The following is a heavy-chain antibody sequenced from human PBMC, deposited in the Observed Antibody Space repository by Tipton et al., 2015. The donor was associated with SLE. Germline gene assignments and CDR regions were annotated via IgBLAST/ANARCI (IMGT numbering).Heavy chain of an antibody. CDR1: GYIFTSYG. CDR3: ARLSSGGMNWYRVFDY. J-gene: IGHJ4*02. V-gene: IGHV1-18*01. Sequence: QSGAEVKKPGASVKVSCRASGYIFTSYGISWVRQAPGQGLDWVGWISPYSGYTDYGRNFKGRVTMTTDTSTNTAYLDLRSLRSDDTAVYYCARLSSGGMNWYRVFDYWGQGALVTVSS. D-gene: IGHD1/OR15-1a*01. CDR2: ISPYSGYT.